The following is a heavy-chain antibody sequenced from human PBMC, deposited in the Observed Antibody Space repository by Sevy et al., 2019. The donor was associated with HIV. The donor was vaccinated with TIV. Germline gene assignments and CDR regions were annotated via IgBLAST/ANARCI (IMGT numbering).Heavy chain of an antibody. D-gene: IGHD3-22*01. CDR1: GYTLTKLS. V-gene: IGHV1-24*01. Sequence: ASVKVSCKDSGYTLTKLSMHWVRQAPGKGLEWMGRFDPEDGETIFAQKFQGRVTMIEDTSTDTAYMELSSLRSEDTAVYYCAAAREYYEDSSGYLDYWGQGTLVTVSS. CDR2: FDPEDGET. CDR3: AAAREYYEDSSGYLDY. J-gene: IGHJ4*02.